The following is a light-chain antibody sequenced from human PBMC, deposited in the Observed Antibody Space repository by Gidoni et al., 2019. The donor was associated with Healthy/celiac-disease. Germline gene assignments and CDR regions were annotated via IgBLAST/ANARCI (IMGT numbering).Light chain of an antibody. V-gene: IGKV3-20*01. CDR1: QSVSSSY. CDR3: QQDGSLPRWT. CDR2: GAS. J-gene: IGKJ1*01. Sequence: EIVLTQSPGTLSLSPGERATLSCRASQSVSSSYLAWYQQNPGQAPRPLIQGASSRTTAIADRLSGSGSRTYVTLTTSRLDPEYYAVYPFQQDGSLPRWTCRQRTQVEIQ.